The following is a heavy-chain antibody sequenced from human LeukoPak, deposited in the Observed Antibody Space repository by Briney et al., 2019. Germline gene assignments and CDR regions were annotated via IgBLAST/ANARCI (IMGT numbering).Heavy chain of an antibody. CDR2: IIPILGIA. CDR1: GGTFSSYA. Sequence: ASVKVSCKASGGTFSSYAISWVRQAPGQGLEWMGRIIPILGIANYAQKFQGRVTITADKSTSTAYMELSSLRSEDTAVYYCARQQTVAGVRLAGTGWGYYFDYWGQGTLVTVSS. V-gene: IGHV1-69*04. CDR3: ARQQTVAGVRLAGTGWGYYFDY. D-gene: IGHD6-19*01. J-gene: IGHJ4*02.